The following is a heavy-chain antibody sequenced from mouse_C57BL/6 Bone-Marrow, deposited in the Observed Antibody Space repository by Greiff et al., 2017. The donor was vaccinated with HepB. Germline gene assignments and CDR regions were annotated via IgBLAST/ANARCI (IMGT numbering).Heavy chain of an antibody. D-gene: IGHD1-1*01. CDR1: GYTFTSYW. CDR3: ARSPSYYYGNAMDY. CDR2: IDPSDSYT. V-gene: IGHV1-59*01. J-gene: IGHJ4*01. Sequence: QVHVKQPGAELVRPGTSVKLSCKASGYTFTSYWMHWVKQRPGQGLEWIGVIDPSDSYTNYNQKFKGKATLTVDTSSSTAYMQLSSLTSEDSAVYYCARSPSYYYGNAMDYWGQGTSVTVSS.